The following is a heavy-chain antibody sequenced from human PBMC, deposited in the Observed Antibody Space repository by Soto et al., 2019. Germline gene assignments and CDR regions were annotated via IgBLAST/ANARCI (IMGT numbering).Heavy chain of an antibody. V-gene: IGHV4-34*01. J-gene: IGHJ4*02. CDR3: ATGLVPYDY. CDR2: INHSGST. Sequence: SETLSLTCAVYGGSFSGYYWSWIRQPPGKGLEWIGEINHSGSTNYNPSLKSRVTISVDTSKNQFSLTLSSVTAADTTVYYCATGLVPYDYWGQGTLVTVSS. CDR1: GGSFSGYY.